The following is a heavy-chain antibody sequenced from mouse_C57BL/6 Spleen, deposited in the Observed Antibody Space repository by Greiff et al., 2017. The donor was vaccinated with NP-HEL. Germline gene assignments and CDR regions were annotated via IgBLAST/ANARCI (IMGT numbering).Heavy chain of an antibody. CDR1: GYTFTSYW. Sequence: QVQLQQPGAELVRPGSSVKLSCKASGYTFTSYWMHWVKQRPIQGLEWIGNIDPSDSETHYNQKFKDKATLTVDKSSSTAYMQLSSLTSEDSAVYYCARTGRLRAMDYWGQGTSVTVSS. V-gene: IGHV1-52*01. D-gene: IGHD2-12*01. J-gene: IGHJ4*01. CDR3: ARTGRLRAMDY. CDR2: IDPSDSET.